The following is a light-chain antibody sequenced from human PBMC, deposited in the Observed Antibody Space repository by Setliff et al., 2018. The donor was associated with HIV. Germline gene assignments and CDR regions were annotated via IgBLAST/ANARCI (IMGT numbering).Light chain of an antibody. CDR2: DVT. CDR3: CSYAGSYTPVI. CDR1: SSDVGSYNY. Sequence: QSVLTQPRSVSGSPGQSVTISCTGTSSDVGSYNYVSWYQQHPGKAPKPMIYDVTKRPSGVPDRFSGSKSGNTASLTISGLQAEDEADYYCCSYAGSYTPVIFGGGTK. J-gene: IGLJ2*01. V-gene: IGLV2-11*01.